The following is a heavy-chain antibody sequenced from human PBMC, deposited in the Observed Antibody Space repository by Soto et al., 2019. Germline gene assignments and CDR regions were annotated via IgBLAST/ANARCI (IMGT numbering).Heavy chain of an antibody. D-gene: IGHD2-15*01. CDR1: GFTSSSYS. CDR3: ARDGCSGSNCLNWFDP. CDR2: ISSSSTTK. Sequence: GGSLRLSCAASGFTSSSYSMNWVRQAPGKGLEWVSYISSSSTTKYYADSVKGRFTISRDNAKNSLYLQMNSLRAEDTAVYYCARDGCSGSNCLNWFDPWGQGTLVTSPQ. J-gene: IGHJ5*02. V-gene: IGHV3-48*01.